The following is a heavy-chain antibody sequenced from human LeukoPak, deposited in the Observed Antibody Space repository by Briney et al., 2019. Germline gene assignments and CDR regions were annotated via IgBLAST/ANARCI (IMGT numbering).Heavy chain of an antibody. J-gene: IGHJ3*02. V-gene: IGHV1-8*01. CDR1: GYTITSYD. CDR2: MNPNSGNT. CDR3: ARETTVTTDAFDI. D-gene: IGHD4-17*01. Sequence: ASVKVSCKASGYTITSYDINWVRQATGQGLEWMGWMNPNSGNTGYAQKFQGRVTMTRNTSISTAYMELSSLRSEDTAVYYCARETTVTTDAFDIWGQGTMVTVSS.